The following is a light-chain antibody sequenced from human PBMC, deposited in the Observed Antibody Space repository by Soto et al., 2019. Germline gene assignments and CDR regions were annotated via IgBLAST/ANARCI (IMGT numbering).Light chain of an antibody. CDR1: QDIKNY. CDR2: DAS. Sequence: DIQMTQSPSSLSASVGDRVTITCQASQDIKNYLNWYQQKSGKAPKLLIYDASDLETGVPSRFSGSGSGTDFTFTINSLQPEAIATYYCQQYDNLPLTFGGGTKVDIK. J-gene: IGKJ4*01. CDR3: QQYDNLPLT. V-gene: IGKV1-33*01.